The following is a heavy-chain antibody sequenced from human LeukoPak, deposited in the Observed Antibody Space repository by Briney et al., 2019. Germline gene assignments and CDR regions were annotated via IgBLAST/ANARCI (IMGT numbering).Heavy chain of an antibody. V-gene: IGHV3-74*01. CDR2: INSDGSST. D-gene: IGHD3-22*01. Sequence: GGPLRLSCAASGFTFSSYWMHWVRQAPGKALVWVSRINSDGSSTSYADSVKGRFTIYRDNAKNTLYLQMNSLRAEDTAVYYCARDSHSSGYYYKDYYYMDVWGKGTTVTISS. J-gene: IGHJ6*03. CDR1: GFTFSSYW. CDR3: ARDSHSSGYYYKDYYYMDV.